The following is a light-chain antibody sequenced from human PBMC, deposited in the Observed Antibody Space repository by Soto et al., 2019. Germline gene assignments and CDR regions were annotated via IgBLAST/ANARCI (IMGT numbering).Light chain of an antibody. CDR1: QSISSW. V-gene: IGKV1-5*01. CDR2: DAS. CDR3: QQYNSYSRT. Sequence: DIQMTQSPSTLSASVGDRVTITCRASQSISSWLAWYQQKPGKAPKLLIYDASSLESGVPSMFSGSGSGTEFTLTISSLQPDDFATYYCQQYNSYSRTLGQGTKVEVK. J-gene: IGKJ1*01.